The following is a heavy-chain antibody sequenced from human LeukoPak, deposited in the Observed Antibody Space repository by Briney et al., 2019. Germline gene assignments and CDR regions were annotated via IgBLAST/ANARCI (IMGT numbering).Heavy chain of an antibody. CDR2: IYSGGST. CDR1: GSTVSSNY. D-gene: IGHD3-22*01. Sequence: HPGGSLRLSCAASGSTVSSNYMSWVRQAPGKGLEWVSVIYSGGSTYYADSVKGRFTVSRDNSKNTLYLQMNSLRAEDTAVYYCARCVRGTMIGAFDIWGLGTMVTVSS. V-gene: IGHV3-53*01. J-gene: IGHJ3*02. CDR3: ARCVRGTMIGAFDI.